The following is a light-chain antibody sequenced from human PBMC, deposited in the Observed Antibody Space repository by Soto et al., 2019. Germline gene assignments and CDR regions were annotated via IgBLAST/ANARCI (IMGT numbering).Light chain of an antibody. CDR1: QSVNYN. Sequence: EIVMTQSPATLSVSPGEGATLSCRAGQSVNYNLGWYQQKPGQAPRLLIYGASTRATGVPARFGGSGSGTDFTLTISSLLSDDFAVYYCQQSNNWPPTFGQGTKVEIK. CDR2: GAS. J-gene: IGKJ1*01. V-gene: IGKV3-15*01. CDR3: QQSNNWPPT.